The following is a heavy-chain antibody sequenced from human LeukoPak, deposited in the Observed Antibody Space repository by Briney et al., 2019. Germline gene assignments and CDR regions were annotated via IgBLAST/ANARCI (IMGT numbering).Heavy chain of an antibody. V-gene: IGHV3-23*01. Sequence: PGGSLRLSCAVSGFTFSNAWMSWVRQAPGKGLEWVSAISGSGGSTYYADSVKGRFTISRDNSKNTLYLQMNSLRAEDTAVYYCATSGYSYGYGQYNWFDPWGQGTLVTVSS. D-gene: IGHD5-18*01. CDR3: ATSGYSYGYGQYNWFDP. CDR2: ISGSGGST. J-gene: IGHJ5*02. CDR1: GFTFSNAW.